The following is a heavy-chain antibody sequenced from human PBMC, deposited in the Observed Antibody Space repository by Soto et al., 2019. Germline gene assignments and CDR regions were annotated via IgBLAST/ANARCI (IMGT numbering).Heavy chain of an antibody. CDR3: ARSLRRIVVVPAALNWFDP. CDR1: GYTFTGYY. D-gene: IGHD2-2*01. V-gene: IGHV1-2*04. CDR2: INPNSGGT. J-gene: IGHJ5*02. Sequence: ASVKVCCKASGYTFTGYYMHWVRQAPGQGLEWMGWINPNSGGTNYAQKFQGWVTMTRDTSISTAYMELSRLRSDGTAVYYCARSLRRIVVVPAALNWFDPWGQGTLVTVSS.